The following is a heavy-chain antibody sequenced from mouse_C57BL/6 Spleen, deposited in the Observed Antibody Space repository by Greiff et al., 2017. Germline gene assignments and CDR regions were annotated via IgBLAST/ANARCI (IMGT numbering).Heavy chain of an antibody. J-gene: IGHJ4*01. CDR1: GYTFTTYP. Sequence: QVQLKQSGAELVKPGASVKMSCKASGYTFTTYPIEWMKQNHGKSLEWIGNFHPYNDDTKYNEKFKGKATLTVEKSSSTVYLELSRLTSDDSAVYYWARGNYDYDEGDYYAMDYWGQGTSVTVSS. D-gene: IGHD2-4*01. V-gene: IGHV1-47*01. CDR3: ARGNYDYDEGDYYAMDY. CDR2: FHPYNDDT.